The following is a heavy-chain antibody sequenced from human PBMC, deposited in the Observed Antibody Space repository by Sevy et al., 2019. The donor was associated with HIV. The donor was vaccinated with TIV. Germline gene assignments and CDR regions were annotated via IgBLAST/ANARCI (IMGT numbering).Heavy chain of an antibody. CDR1: GFTFSSYS. CDR3: ARGGEYYDSSGITDY. Sequence: GSLRLSCAASGFTFSSYSMNWVRQAPGKGLEWVSSISSSSSYIYYADSVKGRFTISRDNAKNSLYLQMNSLRAEDTAVYYCARGGEYYDSSGITDYWGQGTLVTVSS. CDR2: ISSSSSYI. D-gene: IGHD3-22*01. J-gene: IGHJ4*02. V-gene: IGHV3-21*01.